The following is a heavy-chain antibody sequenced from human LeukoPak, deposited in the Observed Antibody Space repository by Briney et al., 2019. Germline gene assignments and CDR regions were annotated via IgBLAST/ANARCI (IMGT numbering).Heavy chain of an antibody. D-gene: IGHD3-9*01. CDR3: ARDREESNYDILSVDLVFYYYMDV. V-gene: IGHV1-2*03. CDR2: INPNSGGT. Sequence: LAASVKVSCKASGYTFTSYGISWVRQAPGQGLEWMGWINPNSGGTNYAQKFQGRVTMTRDTSISTAYMELYRLRSDDTAVYYCARDREESNYDILSVDLVFYYYMDVWGKGTTVTVSS. J-gene: IGHJ6*03. CDR1: GYTFTSYG.